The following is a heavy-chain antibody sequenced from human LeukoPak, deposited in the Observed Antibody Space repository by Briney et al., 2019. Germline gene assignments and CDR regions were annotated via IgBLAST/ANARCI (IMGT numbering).Heavy chain of an antibody. D-gene: IGHD6-13*01. CDR1: GGSFSGYY. V-gene: IGHV4-34*01. Sequence: SETLSLTCAVYGGSFSGYYWSWIRQPPGKGLEWIGEINHSGSTNYNPSLKSRVTISVDTSKNQFSLKLSSVTAADTAEYYCARRPGYSSSWYRLRLDYWGQGTLVTVSS. J-gene: IGHJ4*02. CDR2: INHSGST. CDR3: ARRPGYSSSWYRLRLDY.